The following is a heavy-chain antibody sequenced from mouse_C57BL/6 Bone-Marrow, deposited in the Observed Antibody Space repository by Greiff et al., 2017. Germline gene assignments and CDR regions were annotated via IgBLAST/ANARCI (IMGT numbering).Heavy chain of an antibody. Sequence: VQLQQPGPELVRPGSSVKLSCKASGYTFTSYWMDWVKQRPGQGLEWIGNIYPSDSETHYNQKFKDKATLTVDKSSSTAYMQLSSLTSEDSAVYYCARWSHFAYWGQGTLVTVSA. CDR2: IYPSDSET. V-gene: IGHV1-61*01. CDR1: GYTFTSYW. CDR3: ARWSHFAY. J-gene: IGHJ3*01.